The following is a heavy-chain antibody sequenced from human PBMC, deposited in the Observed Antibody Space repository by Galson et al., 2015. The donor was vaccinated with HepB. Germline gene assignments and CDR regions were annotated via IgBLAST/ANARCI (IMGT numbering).Heavy chain of an antibody. CDR3: ATHENTMVRGVIPAYVPYGMDV. J-gene: IGHJ6*02. CDR2: INPSGGST. Sequence: SVKVSCKASGYTFTSYYMHWVRQAPGQGLEWMGIINPSGGSTSYAQKFQGRVTMTRDTSTSTVYMELSSLRSEDTAVYYCATHENTMVRGVIPAYVPYGMDVWGQGTTVTVSS. CDR1: GYTFTSYY. D-gene: IGHD3-10*01. V-gene: IGHV1-46*01.